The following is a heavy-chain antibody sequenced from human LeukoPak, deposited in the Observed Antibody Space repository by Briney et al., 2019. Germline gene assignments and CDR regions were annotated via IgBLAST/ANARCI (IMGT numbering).Heavy chain of an antibody. CDR2: IYHSGST. J-gene: IGHJ4*02. CDR3: ARGAGNYLPRALDY. Sequence: SETLSLTCAVSGDSVTSDNWWSWVRQPPGKGLEWIAEIYHSGSTNYNPSLKSRVTISVDKSENHLSLNLNSVTAADTAVYYCARGAGNYLPRALDYWGQGTLVTVSP. V-gene: IGHV4-4*02. D-gene: IGHD1-26*01. CDR1: GDSVTSDNW.